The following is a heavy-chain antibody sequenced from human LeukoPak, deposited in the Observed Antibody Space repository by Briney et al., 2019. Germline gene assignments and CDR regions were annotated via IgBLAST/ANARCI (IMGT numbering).Heavy chain of an antibody. CDR2: MNPNSGNT. Sequence: ASVTVSCKASGYTFTSCDINWVRQGTGQGLEWRGGMNPNSGNTGYAQKLQGRVTMTRNSSISTAYMELSSLRSEDTAVYCCARRGGRGIRYFDWLYRYYFDYWRQGTLVTVSS. CDR3: ARRGGRGIRYFDWLYRYYFDY. D-gene: IGHD3-9*01. J-gene: IGHJ4*02. V-gene: IGHV1-8*01. CDR1: GYTFTSCD.